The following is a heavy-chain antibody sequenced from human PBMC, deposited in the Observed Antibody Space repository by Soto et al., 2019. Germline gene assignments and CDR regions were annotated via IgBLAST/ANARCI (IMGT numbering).Heavy chain of an antibody. D-gene: IGHD2-8*01. Sequence: GESLKISCKGSGYSFTSYWIGWVRQMPGKGLEWMGIIYPGDSDTRYSPSFQGQVTISADKSISTAYLQWSSLKASDTAMYYCSCLVWARAAYYYYYDGMDGWGQGSTVTV. J-gene: IGHJ6*02. CDR1: GYSFTSYW. CDR3: SCLVWARAAYYYYYDGMDG. CDR2: IYPGDSDT. V-gene: IGHV5-51*01.